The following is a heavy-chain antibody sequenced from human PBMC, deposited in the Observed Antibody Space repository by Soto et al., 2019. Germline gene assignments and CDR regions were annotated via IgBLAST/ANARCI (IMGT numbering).Heavy chain of an antibody. CDR3: AKDRMIVDPLGFDI. Sequence: EVLLLESGGGVVQPGGSLRLSCVVSGFTFRNYGMSWVRQAPGKGLEWVSSISNTGAVTYYADSVKGRFTISRDNSKNALNLQMNSLRADDTAVYYCAKDRMIVDPLGFDIWGQGTLVTVSS. CDR1: GFTFRNYG. V-gene: IGHV3-23*01. CDR2: ISNTGAVT. D-gene: IGHD3-22*01. J-gene: IGHJ3*02.